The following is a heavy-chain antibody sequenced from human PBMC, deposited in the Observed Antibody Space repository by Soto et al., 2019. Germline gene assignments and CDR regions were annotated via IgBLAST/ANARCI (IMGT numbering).Heavy chain of an antibody. J-gene: IGHJ6*02. CDR3: AKNGQPPYYYYGLDV. Sequence: ASVKVSCQASGYTFTRYGISWVRQATGQGLEWMGWISGYNGDTNYAQKFQGRVSMTLDTSTGTAYMELRSLTPDDTAIYYCAKNGQPPYYYYGLDVWGQGTKVTVSS. CDR2: ISGYNGDT. V-gene: IGHV1-18*01. D-gene: IGHD2-8*01. CDR1: GYTFTRYG.